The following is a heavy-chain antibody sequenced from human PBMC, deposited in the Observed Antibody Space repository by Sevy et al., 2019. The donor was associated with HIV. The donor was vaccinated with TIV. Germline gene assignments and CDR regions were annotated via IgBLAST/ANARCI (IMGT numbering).Heavy chain of an antibody. CDR1: GGTFSKYA. D-gene: IGHD2-2*01. J-gene: IGHJ6*02. V-gene: IGHV1-69*13. Sequence: ASVKVSCKASGGTFSKYAITWVRQAPGQRLEWMGGIIPIFGTANYAQKFQGRVTITADESTSTAYMELSSLRSEDTAVYYCARDRGFSSTSEYGMDVWGQGTTVTVSS. CDR3: ARDRGFSSTSEYGMDV. CDR2: IIPIFGTA.